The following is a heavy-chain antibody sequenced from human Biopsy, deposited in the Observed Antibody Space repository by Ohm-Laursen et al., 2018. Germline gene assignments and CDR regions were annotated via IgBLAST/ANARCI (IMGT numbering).Heavy chain of an antibody. D-gene: IGHD6-6*01. V-gene: IGHV3-21*01. CDR2: ISETSSHI. J-gene: IGHJ6*02. CDR1: GFSVSSYD. Sequence: SLTLSCTATGFSVSSYDMNWVRQAPGTGLERISYISETSSHINDADSVRCRFTVDRDIAKNALYLQLNSLRIEDTAVYYCARDSSRRAREGGMDVWGQGTTVTVSS. CDR3: ARDSSRRAREGGMDV.